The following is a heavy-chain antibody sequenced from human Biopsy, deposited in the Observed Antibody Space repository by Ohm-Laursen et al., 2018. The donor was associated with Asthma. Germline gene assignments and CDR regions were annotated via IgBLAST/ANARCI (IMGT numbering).Heavy chain of an antibody. J-gene: IGHJ4*02. V-gene: IGHV4-59*01. Sequence: SETLSLTWTVSGGSINNFYWSWIRQPPGKGLESIGHVYYSGSTNYNPSLKSRVTISIDAPKNQFSLKLTSVTAADTAVYYCARGVDRVTGLLDHFDSWGQVTLVTVSS. CDR1: GGSINNFY. CDR3: ARGVDRVTGLLDHFDS. D-gene: IGHD2-21*02. CDR2: VYYSGST.